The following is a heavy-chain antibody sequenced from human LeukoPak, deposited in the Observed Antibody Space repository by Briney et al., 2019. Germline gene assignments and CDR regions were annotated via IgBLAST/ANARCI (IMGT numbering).Heavy chain of an antibody. CDR1: GYTFTGYY. J-gene: IGHJ5*02. CDR2: INPNSGGT. Sequence: GASVKVSCKASGYTFTGYYMHWVRQAPGQGLEWMGWINPNSGGTNYAQKFQGRVTMTRDTSISTAYMELSRLRSDDTAVYYCAREDGSGSYPPLRYNWFDPWGQGTLVTVSS. D-gene: IGHD3-10*01. CDR3: AREDGSGSYPPLRYNWFDP. V-gene: IGHV1-2*02.